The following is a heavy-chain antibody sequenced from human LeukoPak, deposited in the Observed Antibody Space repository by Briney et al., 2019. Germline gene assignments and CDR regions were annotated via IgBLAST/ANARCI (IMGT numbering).Heavy chain of an antibody. J-gene: IGHJ4*02. CDR1: GYTFTNFG. Sequence: GASVRVSCKTSGYTFTNFGISWVRQAPGQGLEWMGWISTYNGNTNYAQKLQGRVTMTTDTSTSTAYMELRSLRSDDTAVYYCARDRLAGALGLWGQGTLVTVSS. CDR2: ISTYNGNT. CDR3: ARDRLAGALGL. V-gene: IGHV1-18*01. D-gene: IGHD6-19*01.